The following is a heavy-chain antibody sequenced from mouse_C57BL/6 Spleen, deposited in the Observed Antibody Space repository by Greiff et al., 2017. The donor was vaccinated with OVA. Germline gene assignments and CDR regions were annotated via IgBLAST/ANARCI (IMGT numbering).Heavy chain of an antibody. V-gene: IGHV1-81*01. CDR2: IYPRSGNT. CDR3: ARFYGSSYGYAMDY. CDR1: GYTFTSYG. Sequence: VQLQQSGAELARPGASVKLSFKASGYTFTSYGISWVKQRTGQGLEWIGEIYPRSGNTYYNEKFKGKATLTADKSSSTAYMELRSLTSEDSAVYFCARFYGSSYGYAMDYWGQGTSVTVSS. D-gene: IGHD1-1*01. J-gene: IGHJ4*01.